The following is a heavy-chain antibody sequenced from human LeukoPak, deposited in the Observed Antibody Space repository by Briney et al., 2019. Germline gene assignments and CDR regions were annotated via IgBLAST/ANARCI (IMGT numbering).Heavy chain of an antibody. CDR2: IKEDGSQK. V-gene: IGHV3-7*01. Sequence: GGSLRLSCAASGFTFSNYWMTWVREAPGKGLGWVANIKEDGSQKYYVGSVKGRFTVSRDNAKNSLYLQMNSLRAEDTAGYYCARDHRNGYYSYWGQGTVVTVSS. CDR3: ARDHRNGYYSY. CDR1: GFTFSNYW. D-gene: IGHD3-3*01. J-gene: IGHJ4*02.